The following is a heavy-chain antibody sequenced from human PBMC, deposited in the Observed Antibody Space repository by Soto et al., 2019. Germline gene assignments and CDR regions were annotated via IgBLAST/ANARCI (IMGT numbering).Heavy chain of an antibody. J-gene: IGHJ4*02. CDR3: VRGPNTRYLGTTWDY. Sequence: EVQLVESGGGLVQPGGSLRLSCVVSGFTFSDHYMDWVRQAPGKGLEWVGRIRNKANSYTTVYAASVKGRFTISRDDSKNSRYLQMNSLKNEDAAVYYCVRGPNTRYLGTTWDYWGQGTLVTVSS. D-gene: IGHD4-17*01. CDR2: IRNKANSYTT. V-gene: IGHV3-72*01. CDR1: GFTFSDHY.